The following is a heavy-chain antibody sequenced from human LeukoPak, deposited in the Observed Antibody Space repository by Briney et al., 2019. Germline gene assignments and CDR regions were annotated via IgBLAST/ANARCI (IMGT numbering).Heavy chain of an antibody. CDR1: GYTFTSYG. CDR3: ARDAREYCSGGSCYPRY. J-gene: IGHJ4*02. CDR2: ISAYNGNT. V-gene: IGHV1-18*01. Sequence: ASVKVSCKASGYTFTSYGISWVRQAPGQGLEWMGWISAYNGNTNYAQKLQDRVTMTTDTSTSTAYMELRSLRSDDTAVYYCARDAREYCSGGSCYPRYWGQGTLVTVSS. D-gene: IGHD2-15*01.